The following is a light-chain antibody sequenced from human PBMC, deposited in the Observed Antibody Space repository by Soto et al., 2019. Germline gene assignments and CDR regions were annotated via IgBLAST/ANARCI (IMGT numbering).Light chain of an antibody. J-gene: IGKJ5*01. CDR2: GAS. V-gene: IGKV3-11*01. Sequence: EVFLTQSPATLSLSRWELATLSCRASQNVRTFLDWYQQKPGQAPRLLIYGASNRATGIPARFSGSGSGTDFTLTISSLEPEDFAVYYCQQYNNWPYTFGQGTRLEIK. CDR3: QQYNNWPYT. CDR1: QNVRTF.